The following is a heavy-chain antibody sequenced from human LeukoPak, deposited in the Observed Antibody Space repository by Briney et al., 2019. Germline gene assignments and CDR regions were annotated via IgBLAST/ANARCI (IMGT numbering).Heavy chain of an antibody. D-gene: IGHD3-3*01. V-gene: IGHV3-23*01. CDR2: ISGNGGNT. CDR3: AKEDTRSGYVTSSDH. J-gene: IGHJ4*02. CDR1: GFTFSSSA. Sequence: GGSLRLSCAASGFTFSSSAMSWVRQAPGKGLEWVSAISGNGGNTYYADSVKGRFTISRDNSKNTLYLQMNSLRAEDTAVYYCAKEDTRSGYVTSSDHWGQGTLVTVSS.